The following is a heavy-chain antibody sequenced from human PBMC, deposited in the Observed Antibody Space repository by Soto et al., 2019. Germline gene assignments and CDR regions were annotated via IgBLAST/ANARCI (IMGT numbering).Heavy chain of an antibody. CDR1: GFTFSNYG. CDR2: IWHDGNNK. CDR3: ASDLVGGSDSYGLDV. D-gene: IGHD1-26*01. V-gene: IGHV3-33*01. J-gene: IGHJ6*02. Sequence: GGSLRLSCAASGFTFSNYGMHWVRQAPGKGLEWVAIIWHDGNNKNYADSVRGRFIISRDNSKNRLYLQMNSLRAEDTAVYYCASDLVGGSDSYGLDVWGQGTPVTVS.